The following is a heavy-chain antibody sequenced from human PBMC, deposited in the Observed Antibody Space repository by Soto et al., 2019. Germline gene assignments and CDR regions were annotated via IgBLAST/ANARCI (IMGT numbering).Heavy chain of an antibody. Sequence: QVQLQESGPGLVKPSGILSLACAVSGGSISSSNWWSWVRRPPGKGREWIGEIYHSGITNYNPSLKRRVTLSVDKSNNQFSRKVSCVTAADTVVYYCASLSANSDFDDWGQGTLVTVS. D-gene: IGHD3-16*01. CDR2: IYHSGIT. J-gene: IGHJ4*02. V-gene: IGHV4-4*02. CDR1: GGSISSSNW. CDR3: ASLSANSDFDD.